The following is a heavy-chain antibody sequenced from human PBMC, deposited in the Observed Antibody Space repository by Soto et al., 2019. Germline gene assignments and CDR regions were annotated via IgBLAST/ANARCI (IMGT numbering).Heavy chain of an antibody. CDR3: ARQVEDGYSFGYHY. J-gene: IGHJ4*02. V-gene: IGHV5-51*01. CDR2: IYPGDSDT. CDR1: EYSFASYW. Sequence: GESLKISGNGSEYSFASYWIGWVRQMPGKGLEWMGIIYPGDSDTRYSPSFQGQVTISADNSISTAYLQWSSLKASDTAIYYCARQVEDGYSFGYHYWGQGTPVTVSS. D-gene: IGHD5-18*01.